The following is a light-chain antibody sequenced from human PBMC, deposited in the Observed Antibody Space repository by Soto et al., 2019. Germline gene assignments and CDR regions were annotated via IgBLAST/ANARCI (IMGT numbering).Light chain of an antibody. V-gene: IGLV2-23*01. CDR3: CSSAPESTYV. CDR2: SGT. CDR1: SNDVGAYDS. J-gene: IGLJ1*01. Sequence: QSALAQPASVSGSLGQSITISCTGTSNDVGAYDSVSWYQQHPHKAPQVIIYSGTQRPSGASNRFSASTSGNAASLTISGLQADDEADYFCCSSAPESTYVCGTGTKVTVL.